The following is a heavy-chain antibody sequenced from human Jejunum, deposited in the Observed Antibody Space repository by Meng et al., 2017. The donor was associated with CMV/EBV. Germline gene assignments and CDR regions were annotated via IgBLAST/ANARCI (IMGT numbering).Heavy chain of an antibody. D-gene: IGHD2-8*02. CDR1: FTRYA. CDR3: AKYSWGNTGADTYFGS. J-gene: IGHJ5*02. CDR2: ICYAGVSP. Sequence: FTRYAMGSFRQAPVQPLAWVSRICYAGVSPYYGHSVAGQFTISTTNTTNNPYLQLNPLISDDTALYYCAKYSWGNTGADTYFGSWGQGTLVTVSS. V-gene: IGHV3-23*01.